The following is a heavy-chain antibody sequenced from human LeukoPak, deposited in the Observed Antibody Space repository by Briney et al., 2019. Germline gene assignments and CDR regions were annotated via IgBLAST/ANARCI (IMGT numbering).Heavy chain of an antibody. V-gene: IGHV1-69*05. CDR3: ARDDCSSTSCRNWFDP. CDR1: GGTFSSYA. J-gene: IGHJ5*02. CDR2: IIPIFGTA. Sequence: ASVKVSCKASGGTFSSYAISWVRQVPGQGLEWMGGIIPIFGTANYAQKFQGRVTITTDESTSTAYMELSRLRSDDTAVYYCARDDCSSTSCRNWFDPWGQGTLVTVSS. D-gene: IGHD2-2*01.